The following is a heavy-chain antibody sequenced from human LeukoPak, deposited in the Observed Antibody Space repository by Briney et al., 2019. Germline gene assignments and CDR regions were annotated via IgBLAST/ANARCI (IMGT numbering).Heavy chain of an antibody. J-gene: IGHJ4*02. V-gene: IGHV1-3*01. CDR3: ARVKGTPLWLLGQYYFDY. Sequence: ASVKVSCKASGYTFTSYAMHWVRQAPGQRLEWMGWINAGNGNTKYSQKFQGRVTITRDTSASTAYMELSSLRSEDTAVYYCARVKGTPLWLLGQYYFDYWGQGTLVTVSS. D-gene: IGHD5-18*01. CDR1: GYTFTSYA. CDR2: INAGNGNT.